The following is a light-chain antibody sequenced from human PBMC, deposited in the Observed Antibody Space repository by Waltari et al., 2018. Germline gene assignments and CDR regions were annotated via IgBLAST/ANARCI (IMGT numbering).Light chain of an antibody. CDR2: EVS. CDR3: SSYTSSSTLGV. J-gene: IGLJ2*01. Sequence: QSALTQPASVSGSPGQSITISCTGTRRDVGGYNYVSWYQQHPGKAPKLMIYEVSNRPSGVSNRFSGSKSGNTASLTISGLQAEDEADYYCSSYTSSSTLGVFGGGTKLTVL. V-gene: IGLV2-14*01. CDR1: RRDVGGYNY.